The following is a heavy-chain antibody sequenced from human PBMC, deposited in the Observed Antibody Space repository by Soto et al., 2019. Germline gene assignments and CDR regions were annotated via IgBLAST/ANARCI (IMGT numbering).Heavy chain of an antibody. V-gene: IGHV2-26*01. J-gene: IGHJ6*02. CDR3: ARIRWDRDYAMDV. Sequence: SGPTLVNPTETLTLTCTVSGFSLINSVMGVTWIRQPPGKALEWLAHIFSGDQRSYSTSLKSRLTISRDTSKSQVVLSMTNVDPVDTGTYFCARIRWDRDYAMDVWGQGTTVTVSS. CDR1: GFSLINSVMG. D-gene: IGHD1-26*01. CDR2: IFSGDQR.